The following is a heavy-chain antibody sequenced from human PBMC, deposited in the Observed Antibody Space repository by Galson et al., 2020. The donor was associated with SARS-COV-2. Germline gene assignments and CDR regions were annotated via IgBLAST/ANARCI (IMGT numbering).Heavy chain of an antibody. V-gene: IGHV3-30*04. D-gene: IGHD6-19*01. CDR3: ARENPIAVAEASFDY. Sequence: GGSLRLSCAASGFTFSSYAMHWVRQAPGKGLEWVAVISYDGSNKYYADSVKGRFTISRDNSKNTLYLQMNSLRAEDTAVYYCARENPIAVAEASFDYWGQGTLVTVSS. J-gene: IGHJ4*02. CDR1: GFTFSSYA. CDR2: ISYDGSNK.